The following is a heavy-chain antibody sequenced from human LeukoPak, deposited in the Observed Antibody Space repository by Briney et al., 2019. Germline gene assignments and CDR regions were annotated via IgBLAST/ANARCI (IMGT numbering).Heavy chain of an antibody. V-gene: IGHV4-39*01. CDR1: GVYFSSSGCY. CDR3: ARGEGYGGNVALDY. J-gene: IGHJ4*02. CDR2: IFYTGNT. D-gene: IGHD3-16*01. Sequence: PSETLSLTCSVSGVYFSSSGCYWGWIRQPPGKGLEWIGSIFYTGNTYYNPSLKSRITISADTSKNQFSLELRFVTAADTAVYYCARGEGYGGNVALDYWGQGTLVTVSS.